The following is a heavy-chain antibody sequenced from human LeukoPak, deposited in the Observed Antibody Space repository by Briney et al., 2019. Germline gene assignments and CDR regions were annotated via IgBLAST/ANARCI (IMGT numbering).Heavy chain of an antibody. CDR3: ARELIAAAGTRRDRGGFDP. D-gene: IGHD6-13*01. Sequence: SETLSLTCTVSGGSISSSSYYWGWIRQPPGKGLEWIGSIYYSGSTYYNPSLKSRVTISVDTSKNQFSLKLSSVTAADTAVYYCARELIAAAGTRRDRGGFDPWGQGTLVTVSS. CDR1: GGSISSSSYY. J-gene: IGHJ5*02. V-gene: IGHV4-39*07. CDR2: IYYSGST.